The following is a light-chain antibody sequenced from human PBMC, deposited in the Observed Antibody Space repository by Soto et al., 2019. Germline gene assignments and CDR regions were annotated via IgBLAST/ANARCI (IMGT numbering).Light chain of an antibody. Sequence: DIQMTQSPSSLSASVGDRVIITCRASQSIRKYLNWYQHKPGKVPTLLIYAASSLQSGVPSRFSGSGSGTEFTLTITSLQPEDFATYYCQQSGDTPPWTFGQCTKVEIK. CDR3: QQSGDTPPWT. CDR1: QSIRKY. CDR2: AAS. V-gene: IGKV1-39*01. J-gene: IGKJ1*01.